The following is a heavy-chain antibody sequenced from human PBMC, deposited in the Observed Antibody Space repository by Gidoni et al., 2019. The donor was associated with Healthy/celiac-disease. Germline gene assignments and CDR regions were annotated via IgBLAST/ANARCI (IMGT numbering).Heavy chain of an antibody. CDR1: GFTFSSYA. CDR2: ISGSGGST. Sequence: EVQLLESGGGLVQPGGSLRLSCPASGFTFSSYAMSWVRQAPGKGLGWVSAISGSGGSTYYADSGKGRFTISRDNSKNTMYLQMNSLRAEDTAVYDCAKDLRELLPSNFDYWGQGTLVTVSS. J-gene: IGHJ4*02. CDR3: AKDLRELLPSNFDY. D-gene: IGHD1-26*01. V-gene: IGHV3-23*01.